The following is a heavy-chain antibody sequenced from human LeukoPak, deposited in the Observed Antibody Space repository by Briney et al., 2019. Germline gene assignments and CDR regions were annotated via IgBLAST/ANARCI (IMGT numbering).Heavy chain of an antibody. J-gene: IGHJ4*02. V-gene: IGHV1-2*02. CDR3: ARERHFDWLYYDY. CDR1: GYTFTGYY. CDR2: INPNSGGT. Sequence: ASVKVSCKASGYTFTGYYMHWVRQAPGQGLEWMGWINPNSGGTNYAQKFQGRVTMTRDTSISTAYMELRSLRSDDTAVYYCARERHFDWLYYDYWGQGTLVTVSS. D-gene: IGHD3-9*01.